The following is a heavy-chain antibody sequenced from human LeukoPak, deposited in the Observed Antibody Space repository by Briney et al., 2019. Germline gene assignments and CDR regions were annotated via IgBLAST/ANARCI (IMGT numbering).Heavy chain of an antibody. CDR2: IRYDGSNK. CDR3: AKDRTYYDFWSGYTDY. D-gene: IGHD3-3*01. Sequence: GGSLRLSCAASGFTFSSYGMHWVRQAPGKGLEWVAYIRYDGSNKYYADSVKGRFTISRDNSKNTLYLQMNSLRAEDTAVYYCAKDRTYYDFWSGYTDYWGQGTPVTVSS. J-gene: IGHJ4*02. V-gene: IGHV3-30*02. CDR1: GFTFSSYG.